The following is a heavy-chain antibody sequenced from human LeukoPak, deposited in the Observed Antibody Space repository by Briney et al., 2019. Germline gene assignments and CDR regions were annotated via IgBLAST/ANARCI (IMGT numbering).Heavy chain of an antibody. CDR2: IFYSGST. Sequence: PSETLSLTCTVSGDSITTTNYYWGWIRQPPGKGLEWIGNIFYSGSTYYSPSLKSRVTISLDTSRNQFSLKLNSVTAADTAVYYCAKKDYYYMDVWGKGTTVTVSS. CDR3: AKKDYYYMDV. J-gene: IGHJ6*03. CDR1: GDSITTTNYY. V-gene: IGHV4-39*07.